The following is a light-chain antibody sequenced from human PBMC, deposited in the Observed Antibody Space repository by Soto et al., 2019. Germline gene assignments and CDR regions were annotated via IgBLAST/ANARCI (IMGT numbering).Light chain of an antibody. CDR2: GAS. CDR1: RSVSSN. Sequence: ESVFTQSPGSLSLSPGERANLSCRASRSVSSNLAWYQQKPGQAPRLLIYGASTRATGIPARFSGSGSGTEFTLTISSLEPQDSAVYYCQQRNVWPPVTFGQGTRLEI. V-gene: IGKV3-11*01. J-gene: IGKJ5*01. CDR3: QQRNVWPPVT.